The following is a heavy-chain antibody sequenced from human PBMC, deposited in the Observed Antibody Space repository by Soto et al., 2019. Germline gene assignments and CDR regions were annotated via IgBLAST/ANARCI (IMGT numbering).Heavy chain of an antibody. Sequence: ASVKVSCKASGYTFTSYGSSWVRQAPGEGLEWMGWISAYNGNTNYAQKLQGRVTMTTDTSTSTAYMELSSLRSEDTALYYCARDLPGTTRQGLYYYGMDVWGQGPT. D-gene: IGHD1-7*01. V-gene: IGHV1-18*01. J-gene: IGHJ6*02. CDR2: ISAYNGNT. CDR1: GYTFTSYG. CDR3: ARDLPGTTRQGLYYYGMDV.